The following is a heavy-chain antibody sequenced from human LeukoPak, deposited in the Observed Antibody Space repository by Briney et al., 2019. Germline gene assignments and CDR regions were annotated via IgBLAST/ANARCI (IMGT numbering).Heavy chain of an antibody. D-gene: IGHD1-26*01. Sequence: GRSLRLSCAASGFTFDDYAMHWVRQAPGKGLEWVSGISWNSGSIGYADSVKGRFTISRDNAKNSLYLQMNSLRAEDTALYYCAKDLLVEWELFEVDYWGQGTLVTVSS. V-gene: IGHV3-9*01. CDR3: AKDLLVEWELFEVDY. CDR1: GFTFDDYA. CDR2: ISWNSGSI. J-gene: IGHJ4*02.